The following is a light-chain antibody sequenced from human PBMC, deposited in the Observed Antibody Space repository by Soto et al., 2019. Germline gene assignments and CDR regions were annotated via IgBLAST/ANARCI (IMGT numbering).Light chain of an antibody. J-gene: IGKJ5*01. CDR3: QQRHMWPIT. Sequence: VLTQSPVTLSLSLWESATLSCWASQSFRGLLAWYQQKPGQAPRLLIYDAYNRATGIPPRFSGSGSGTDFTLTISSLGPEDSAVYYCQQRHMWPITFGQGTRMEI. V-gene: IGKV3-11*01. CDR1: QSFRGL. CDR2: DAY.